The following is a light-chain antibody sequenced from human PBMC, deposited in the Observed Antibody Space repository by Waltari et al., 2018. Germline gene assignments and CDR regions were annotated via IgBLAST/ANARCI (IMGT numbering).Light chain of an antibody. Sequence: EIVMTQSPATLSVSPGERANLSCRASQSVRNNLVWYQQKPGQAPRLLIYGASTRVTGIPARFSGSGSGTEFTFTISSLQSEDFAVYYCQQYNNWPPWTFGQGTKVEIK. CDR1: QSVRNN. CDR2: GAS. CDR3: QQYNNWPPWT. J-gene: IGKJ1*01. V-gene: IGKV3-15*01.